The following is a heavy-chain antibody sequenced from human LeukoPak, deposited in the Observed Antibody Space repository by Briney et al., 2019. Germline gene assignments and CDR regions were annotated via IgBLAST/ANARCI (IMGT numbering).Heavy chain of an antibody. Sequence: SVKVSCKASGFTFTSSAMQWVRQALGQRLEWIGWIVVGSGNTNYAQKFQERVTITRDMSTSTAYMELSSLRSEDTAVYYCAAEPLYYDFWSEHRRFDPWGQGTLVTVSS. V-gene: IGHV1-58*02. D-gene: IGHD3-3*01. J-gene: IGHJ5*02. CDR1: GFTFTSSA. CDR2: IVVGSGNT. CDR3: AAEPLYYDFWSEHRRFDP.